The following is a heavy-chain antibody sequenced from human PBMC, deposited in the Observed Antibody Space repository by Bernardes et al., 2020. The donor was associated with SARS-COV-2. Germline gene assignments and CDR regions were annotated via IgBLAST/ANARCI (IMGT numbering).Heavy chain of an antibody. V-gene: IGHV1-8*01. D-gene: IGHD2-8*01. CDR1: GYTFTSYD. CDR3: ARGTGIVLMVYAPYTLDV. CDR2: MNPNSGNT. J-gene: IGHJ6*02. Sequence: ASVKVSCKASGYTFTSYDINWVRQATGQGLEWMGWMNPNSGNTGYAQKFQGRVTMTRNTSISTAYMELSSLRSEDTAVYYCARGTGIVLMVYAPYTLDVWDQGTTVTVTS.